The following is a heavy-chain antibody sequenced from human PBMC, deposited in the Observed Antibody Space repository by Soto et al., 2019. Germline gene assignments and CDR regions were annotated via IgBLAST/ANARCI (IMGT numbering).Heavy chain of an antibody. D-gene: IGHD1-7*01. CDR1: GYTFTGYY. CDR2: INPNSGGT. V-gene: IGHV1-2*04. Sequence: ASVKVSFKASGYTFTGYYMHWVRQAPGQGLEWMGWINPNSGGTNYAQKFQGWVTMTRDTSISTAYMELSRLRSDDTAVYYCARDPGTTVDYYYGMDVWGQGTTVTVSS. J-gene: IGHJ6*02. CDR3: ARDPGTTVDYYYGMDV.